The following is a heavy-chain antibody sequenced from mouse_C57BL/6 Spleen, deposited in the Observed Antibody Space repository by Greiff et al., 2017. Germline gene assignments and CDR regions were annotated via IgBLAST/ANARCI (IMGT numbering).Heavy chain of an antibody. V-gene: IGHV1-42*01. Sequence: EVQLQQSGPELVKPGASVKISCKASGYSFTGYYMNWVQQSPEKSLEWIGEINPSTGGTTYNQKFKAKATLTVDKSSSTAYMQLKSLTSEDSAVYYCARATPTGTLAYWGQGTLVTVSA. J-gene: IGHJ3*01. CDR2: INPSTGGT. CDR3: ARATPTGTLAY. CDR1: GYSFTGYY. D-gene: IGHD4-1*02.